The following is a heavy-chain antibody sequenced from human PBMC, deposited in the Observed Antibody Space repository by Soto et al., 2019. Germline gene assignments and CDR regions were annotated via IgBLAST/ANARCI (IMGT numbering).Heavy chain of an antibody. J-gene: IGHJ6*02. CDR3: AKDRIVGATAYHYYYGMDV. CDR1: GFTFSSYA. V-gene: IGHV3-23*01. CDR2: ISGSGGST. D-gene: IGHD1-26*01. Sequence: GGSLRLSCAASGFTFSSYAMSWVRQAPGKGLEWVSAISGSGGSTYYADSVKGRFTISRDNSKNTLYLQMNSLRAEDTAVYYCAKDRIVGATAYHYYYGMDVWGQGTTVTVSS.